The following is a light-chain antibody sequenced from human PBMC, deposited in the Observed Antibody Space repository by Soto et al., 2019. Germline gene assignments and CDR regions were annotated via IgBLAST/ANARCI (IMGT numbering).Light chain of an antibody. CDR3: QQSYSTPWS. CDR1: QSISSY. CDR2: AAS. V-gene: IGKV1-39*01. Sequence: DIQMTQSPSSLSASVGDRVTITCRASQSISSYLNWYQQKPGKAPKLLIYAASSLQSGVPSRFSVSGSGTDFTLTISSLQPADFATYYCQQSYSTPWSFGQGTKVGIK. J-gene: IGKJ1*01.